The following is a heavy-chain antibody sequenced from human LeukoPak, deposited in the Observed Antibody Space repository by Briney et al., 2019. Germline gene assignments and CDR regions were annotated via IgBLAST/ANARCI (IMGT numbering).Heavy chain of an antibody. J-gene: IGHJ5*02. V-gene: IGHV3-30*04. D-gene: IGHD6-6*01. CDR2: ISYDGSNK. Sequence: PGRSLRLSCAASGFTFSSYAMHWVRQAPGKGLEWVAVISYDGSNKYYADSVKGRFTISRDNSKNTLYLQMNSLRAEDTVVYYCAREGRSIAARPDWFDPWGQGTLVTVSS. CDR1: GFTFSSYA. CDR3: AREGRSIAARPDWFDP.